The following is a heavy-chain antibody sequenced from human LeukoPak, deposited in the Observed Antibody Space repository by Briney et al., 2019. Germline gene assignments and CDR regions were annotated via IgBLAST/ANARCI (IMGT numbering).Heavy chain of an antibody. V-gene: IGHV3-23*01. Sequence: GGSLRLSCATSGFTFSSYAMSWVRQAPGKGLEWVSAISGSGGSTYYADSVKGRFTISRDNSENTLYLQMNSLRAEDTAVYYCAKDRATVPQLGLYWGQGTLVTVSS. D-gene: IGHD4-17*01. CDR2: ISGSGGST. J-gene: IGHJ4*02. CDR1: GFTFSSYA. CDR3: AKDRATVPQLGLY.